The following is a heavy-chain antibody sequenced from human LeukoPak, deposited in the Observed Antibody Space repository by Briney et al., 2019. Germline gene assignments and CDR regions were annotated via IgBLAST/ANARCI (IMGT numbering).Heavy chain of an antibody. V-gene: IGHV3-30*18. D-gene: IGHD6-13*01. CDR1: GFTFSSYG. CDR3: AKGYSSSWYPGAEYFQH. J-gene: IGHJ1*01. Sequence: GGSLRLSCAASGFTFSSYGMHWVRQAPGKGLEWVAVISYDGSNKYYADSVKGRFTISRDNSKNTLYLQMNSLRAEDTAVYYCAKGYSSSWYPGAEYFQHWGQGTLVTVSS. CDR2: ISYDGSNK.